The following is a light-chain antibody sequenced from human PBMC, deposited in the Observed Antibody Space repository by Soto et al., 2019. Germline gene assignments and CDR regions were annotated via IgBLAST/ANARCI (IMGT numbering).Light chain of an antibody. CDR1: QSVSNK. J-gene: IGKJ5*01. CDR3: QQYDEWPFT. V-gene: IGKV3-15*01. Sequence: EIVLTQSPATLSVSPGERATLSCRASQSVSNKLAWYQQRPGQAPRLLIYGASTRATGIPARFSGSGSGTEFTLTISSLQSEDFGIYYCQQYDEWPFTFGQGTRLEIK. CDR2: GAS.